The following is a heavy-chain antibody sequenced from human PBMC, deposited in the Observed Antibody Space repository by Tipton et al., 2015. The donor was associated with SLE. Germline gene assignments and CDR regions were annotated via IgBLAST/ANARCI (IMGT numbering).Heavy chain of an antibody. CDR2: IYYSGSS. CDR1: GGSISSHY. CDR3: ARVWAGKYSGSYYFDY. Sequence: LRLSCTVSGGSISSHYWSWIRQPPGKGLEWIGDIYYSGSSNYNPSLKSRVTISVDTSKNQFSLKLSSVTAADTAVYYCARVWAGKYSGSYYFDYWGQGTLVTVSS. D-gene: IGHD1-26*01. V-gene: IGHV4-59*11. J-gene: IGHJ4*02.